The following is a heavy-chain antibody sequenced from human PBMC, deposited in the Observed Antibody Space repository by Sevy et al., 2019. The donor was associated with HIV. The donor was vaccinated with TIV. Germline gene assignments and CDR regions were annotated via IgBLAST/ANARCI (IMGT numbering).Heavy chain of an antibody. J-gene: IGHJ3*02. CDR2: IYSDGTT. CDR1: GFTVTSNY. Sequence: GGSLRLSCAASGFTVTSNYMNWVRQAPGKGLEWGKVIYSDGTTYYTDSVKGRFTISRDTSKNTPYLQMNSLRAEDTAVYYCARGGAFDIWGQGTMVTVSS. D-gene: IGHD3-16*01. CDR3: ARGGAFDI. V-gene: IGHV3-53*01.